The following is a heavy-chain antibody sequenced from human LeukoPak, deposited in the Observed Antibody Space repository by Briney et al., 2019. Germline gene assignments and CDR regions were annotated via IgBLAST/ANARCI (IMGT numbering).Heavy chain of an antibody. D-gene: IGHD7-27*01. Sequence: ETLSLTCTVSGGSISSYYWSWIRQPPGKGLEWVANIKEDGSEKYYVDSVKGRFTISRDNAKNSLYLQMNSLRAEDTAVYYCARVPGVPSLDYWGQGTLVTVSS. CDR2: IKEDGSEK. CDR3: ARVPGVPSLDY. CDR1: GGSISSYY. V-gene: IGHV3-7*01. J-gene: IGHJ4*02.